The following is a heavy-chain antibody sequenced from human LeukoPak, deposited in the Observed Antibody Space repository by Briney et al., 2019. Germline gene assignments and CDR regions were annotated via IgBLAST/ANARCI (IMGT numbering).Heavy chain of an antibody. V-gene: IGHV4-39*07. J-gene: IGHJ4*02. CDR2: IYYSGST. Sequence: PSETLSLTCTVSGGSISSSSYYWGWIRQPPGKGLEWIGSIYYSGSTYYNPSLKSRVTISVDTSKNQFSLKLSSVTAADTAVYYCARAKGESLLWFGRSGGYYFDYWGQGTLVTVSS. CDR1: GGSISSSSYY. D-gene: IGHD3-10*01. CDR3: ARAKGESLLWFGRSGGYYFDY.